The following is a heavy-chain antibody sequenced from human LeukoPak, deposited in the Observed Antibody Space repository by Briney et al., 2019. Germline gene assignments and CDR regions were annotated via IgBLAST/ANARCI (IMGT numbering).Heavy chain of an antibody. CDR3: ARGGLDSSGYYEFDY. CDR2: INHSGST. J-gene: IGHJ4*02. Sequence: SETLSLTCAVYGGSFSGYYWSWIRQPPGKGLEWIGEINHSGSTNYNPSLKSRVTISVDTSKNKFSLKLSSVTAADTAVYYCARGGLDSSGYYEFDYWGQGTLVTVSS. D-gene: IGHD3-22*01. V-gene: IGHV4-34*01. CDR1: GGSFSGYY.